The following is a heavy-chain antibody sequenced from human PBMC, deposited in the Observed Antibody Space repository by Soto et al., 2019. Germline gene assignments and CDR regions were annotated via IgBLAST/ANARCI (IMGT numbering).Heavy chain of an antibody. J-gene: IGHJ4*02. Sequence: GGSLRLSCAASGFTFSSYSMNWVRQAPGKGLEWVSSISSSSSYIYYADSVKGRFTISRDNAKNSLYLQMNSLRAEDTAVYYCAREPFYDSSGYPPDYWGQGTLVTVSS. CDR3: AREPFYDSSGYPPDY. CDR1: GFTFSSYS. V-gene: IGHV3-21*01. D-gene: IGHD3-22*01. CDR2: ISSSSSYI.